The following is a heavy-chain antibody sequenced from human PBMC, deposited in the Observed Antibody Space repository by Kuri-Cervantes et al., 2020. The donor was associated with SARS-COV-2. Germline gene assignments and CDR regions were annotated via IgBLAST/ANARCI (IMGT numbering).Heavy chain of an antibody. Sequence: GESLKISCAASGFTFSSYAMSWVRQAPGKGLEWVSAISGSGGSTYYADSVKGRFTISRDNSKNTLYLQMNSLRAEDTAVYYCARDFSSSYYYYYYMDVWGKGTTVTVSS. D-gene: IGHD6-6*01. J-gene: IGHJ6*03. V-gene: IGHV3-23*01. CDR2: ISGSGGST. CDR3: ARDFSSSYYYYYYMDV. CDR1: GFTFSSYA.